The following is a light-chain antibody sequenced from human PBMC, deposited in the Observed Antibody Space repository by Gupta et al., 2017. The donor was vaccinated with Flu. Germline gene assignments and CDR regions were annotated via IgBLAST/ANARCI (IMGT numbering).Light chain of an antibody. CDR1: QSISNY. Sequence: IQITQSPSPLSASVGDRITIPLQASQSISNYLNWYQHKPGEAPKDLIYAASSLQSGVPPRVSGSGSATDFTLSISSLQAEDYAPYYGEQGGAFGHGTKLEIK. CDR2: AAS. J-gene: IGKJ2*01. CDR3: EQGGA. V-gene: IGKV1-39*01.